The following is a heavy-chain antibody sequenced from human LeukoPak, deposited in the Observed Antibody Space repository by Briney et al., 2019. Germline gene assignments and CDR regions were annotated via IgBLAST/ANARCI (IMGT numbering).Heavy chain of an antibody. CDR3: ARDQEDPYYDYWSGPDY. Sequence: GASVKVSCKASGYTFTGYYMHWVRQAPGQGLEWMGWINPNSGGTNYAQKFQGWVTMTRDTSISTAYMELSRLRSDDTAVYYCARDQEDPYYDYWSGPDYWGQGTLVTVSS. CDR2: INPNSGGT. CDR1: GYTFTGYY. J-gene: IGHJ4*02. V-gene: IGHV1-2*04. D-gene: IGHD3-3*01.